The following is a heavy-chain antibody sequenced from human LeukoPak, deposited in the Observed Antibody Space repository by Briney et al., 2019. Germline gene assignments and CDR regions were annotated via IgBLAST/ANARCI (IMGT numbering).Heavy chain of an antibody. CDR2: IIPIFGTA. Sequence: SVKVSCTASGYTFTSYGISWVRQAPGQGLEWMGGIIPIFGTANYAQKFQGRVTITADESTSTAYMELSSLRSEDTAVYYCARAYTAYCTNGVCYRGYYYYGMDVWGQGTTVTVSS. V-gene: IGHV1-69*13. D-gene: IGHD2-8*01. J-gene: IGHJ6*02. CDR1: GYTFTSYG. CDR3: ARAYTAYCTNGVCYRGYYYYGMDV.